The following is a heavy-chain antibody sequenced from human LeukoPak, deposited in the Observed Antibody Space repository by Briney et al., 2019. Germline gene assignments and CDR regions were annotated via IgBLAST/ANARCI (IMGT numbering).Heavy chain of an antibody. J-gene: IGHJ3*02. Sequence: GESLKISCTGSGYSFTTYWIGWVRQMPGKGLEWMGIIYPGDSDARYSPSFQGQVTISVDKSISTAYLQWSSLKALDTAMYYCARQGRIVVVTTTHDAFDIWGQGTMVTVSS. CDR3: ARQGRIVVVTTTHDAFDI. V-gene: IGHV5-51*01. CDR2: IYPGDSDA. D-gene: IGHD2-21*02. CDR1: GYSFTTYW.